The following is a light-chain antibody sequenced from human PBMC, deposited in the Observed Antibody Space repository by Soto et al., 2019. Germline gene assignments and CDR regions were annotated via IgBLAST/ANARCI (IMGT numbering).Light chain of an antibody. V-gene: IGKV1-39*01. CDR3: QQAYSLPWT. Sequence: DIQMTQSPSSLSASVGARVIITCRSSQSISGNLSWFQQKPGEAPRLLIYAVSRLQSGVPSRFIGGTSGTGFTLTISSLQAEDFATYYCQQAYSLPWTFGQGTKVDIK. CDR2: AVS. J-gene: IGKJ1*01. CDR1: QSISGN.